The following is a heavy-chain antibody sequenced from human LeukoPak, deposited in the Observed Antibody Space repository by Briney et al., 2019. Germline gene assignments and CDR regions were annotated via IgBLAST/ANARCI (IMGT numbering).Heavy chain of an antibody. CDR1: GFTFDDYG. V-gene: IGHV3-20*01. D-gene: IGHD1-26*01. Sequence: GGSLRLSCAASGFTFDDYGMSWVRQAPGKGLEWVSGINWNGGSKGYADSVKGRFTISRDNAKNSLYLQMNSLRAEDTALYHCARGYGGSYWFDYWGQGTLVTVSS. CDR3: ARGYGGSYWFDY. CDR2: INWNGGSK. J-gene: IGHJ4*02.